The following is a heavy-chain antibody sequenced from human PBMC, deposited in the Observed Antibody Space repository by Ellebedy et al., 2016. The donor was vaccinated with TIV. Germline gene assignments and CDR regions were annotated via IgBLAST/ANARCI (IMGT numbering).Heavy chain of an antibody. Sequence: GESLKISXAASGFTFSNAWMNWVRQAPGKGLEWVGRIKSKIDGETTDYAAPVKGRFTISRDDSKNTLYLQMDSLQTEDTAVYYCFDRWIDKGMDVWGQGTTVTVSS. D-gene: IGHD5-12*01. CDR1: GFTFSNAW. J-gene: IGHJ6*02. CDR2: IKSKIDGETT. CDR3: FDRWIDKGMDV. V-gene: IGHV3-15*07.